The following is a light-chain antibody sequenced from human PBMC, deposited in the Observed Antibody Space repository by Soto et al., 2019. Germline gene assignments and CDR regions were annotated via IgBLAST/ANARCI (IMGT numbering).Light chain of an antibody. CDR2: GAS. J-gene: IGKJ4*01. V-gene: IGKV3-15*01. CDR1: QSVSDY. Sequence: EIVMTQSPATLSVSPGERATLSCRASQSVSDYLAWYQQKPGQAPRFLIYGASTRATGIPARFSGSGSGTEFTLTISSLQSEDFAVYYCQQYDNWPLTFGGGTKVDIK. CDR3: QQYDNWPLT.